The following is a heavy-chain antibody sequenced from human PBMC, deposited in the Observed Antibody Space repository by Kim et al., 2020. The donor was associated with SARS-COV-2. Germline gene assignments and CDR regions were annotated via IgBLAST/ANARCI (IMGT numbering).Heavy chain of an antibody. J-gene: IGHJ6*02. V-gene: IGHV3-48*03. CDR2: ISSSGIPI. CDR1: GFTFSSYE. CDR3: ARDRRYLYYGSGVDGMDV. D-gene: IGHD3-10*01. Sequence: GGSLRLSCAASGFTFSSYEMNWVRQAPGKGLAWASYISSSGIPIYYADSVTGRFTISRDNAKNSLYLQMNSLRAEDTAVYYCARDRRYLYYGSGVDGMDVWVQGTTVTVSS.